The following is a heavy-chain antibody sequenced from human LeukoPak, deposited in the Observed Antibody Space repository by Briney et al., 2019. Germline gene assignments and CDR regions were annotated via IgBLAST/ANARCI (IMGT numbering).Heavy chain of an antibody. CDR1: GFTCSSFA. CDR2: ISGSGGST. V-gene: IGHV3-23*01. D-gene: IGHD3-3*01. Sequence: GGSLRLSCAASGFTCSSFAMSWVRQAPGKGLEWVSAISGSGGSTYYADSVKGRFTISRDNSKNTLYLQMNSLRAEDTAVYYCAKVPYYDFWSGQQAFDYWGQGTLVSVSS. CDR3: AKVPYYDFWSGQQAFDY. J-gene: IGHJ4*02.